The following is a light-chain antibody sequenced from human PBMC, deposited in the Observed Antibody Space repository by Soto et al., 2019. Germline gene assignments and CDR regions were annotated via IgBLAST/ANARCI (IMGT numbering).Light chain of an antibody. Sequence: EIVMTQSPATLSVSPGERATLSCRASQSVSSNLAWYQQKPGQAPRLLIYDASTRATGIPARFSGSGSGTEFTLTISSLQSEDVAVYYCQQYNNWPPCTFGQGTKLEIK. CDR1: QSVSSN. CDR3: QQYNNWPPCT. V-gene: IGKV3-15*01. CDR2: DAS. J-gene: IGKJ2*02.